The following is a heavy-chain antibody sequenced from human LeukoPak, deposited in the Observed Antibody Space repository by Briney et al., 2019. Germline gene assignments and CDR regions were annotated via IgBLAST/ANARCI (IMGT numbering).Heavy chain of an antibody. CDR2: IYTSGTT. J-gene: IGHJ3*02. D-gene: IGHD2-8*02. Sequence: SGTLSLTCTVSGGSISSDNYYWTWIRQPAGKGLEWIGHIYTSGTTNYNPSLKSRVTILLDTSKNQFSLNLNSVTAADTAVYYCARAWSRVDPFDMWGQGTMVTVSS. V-gene: IGHV4-61*09. CDR1: GGSISSDNYY. CDR3: ARAWSRVDPFDM.